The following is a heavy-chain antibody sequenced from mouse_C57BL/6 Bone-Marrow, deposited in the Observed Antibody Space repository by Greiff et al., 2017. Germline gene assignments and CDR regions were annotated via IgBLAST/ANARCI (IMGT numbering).Heavy chain of an antibody. J-gene: IGHJ2*01. CDR2: IHPSDSDT. D-gene: IGHD1-1*01. CDR3: AIGGLTVVSHGDYFDY. CDR1: GYTFTSYW. V-gene: IGHV1-74*01. Sequence: QVQLQQSGAELVKPGASVKVSCKASGYTFTSYWMHWVKQRPGQGLEWIGRIHPSDSDTNYNQKFKGKATLTGDKSSSTAYLQLSSLTSEDSAVYYCAIGGLTVVSHGDYFDYWGQGTTLTVSA.